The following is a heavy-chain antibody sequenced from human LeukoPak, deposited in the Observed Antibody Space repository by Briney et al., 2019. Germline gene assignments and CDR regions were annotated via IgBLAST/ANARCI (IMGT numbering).Heavy chain of an antibody. J-gene: IGHJ6*02. CDR2: ISAYNGNT. CDR1: GYTFTSYG. D-gene: IGHD2-2*02. CDR3: ARDCSSTSCYMSYYYGMDV. V-gene: IGHV1-18*01. Sequence: ASVKVSCKASGYTFTSYGISWVRQAPGQGLEWMGWISAYNGNTNYAQKLQGRVTMTTDTSTSTAYMELRSLRSDDTAVYYCARDCSSTSCYMSYYYGMDVWGQGTTVTVSS.